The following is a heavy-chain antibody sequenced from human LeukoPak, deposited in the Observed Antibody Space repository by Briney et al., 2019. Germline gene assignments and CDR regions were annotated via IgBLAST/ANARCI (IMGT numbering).Heavy chain of an antibody. CDR3: ARSIVGATAFDY. Sequence: GASVKVSCKASGYTFTGYYMHWVRQAPGQGLEWMGWINPNNGGTNYAQKFQGRVTITRDTSISTAYMELSRLTSDDTAVYYCARSIVGATAFDYWGQGTLVTVSS. J-gene: IGHJ4*02. D-gene: IGHD1-26*01. V-gene: IGHV1-2*02. CDR1: GYTFTGYY. CDR2: INPNNGGT.